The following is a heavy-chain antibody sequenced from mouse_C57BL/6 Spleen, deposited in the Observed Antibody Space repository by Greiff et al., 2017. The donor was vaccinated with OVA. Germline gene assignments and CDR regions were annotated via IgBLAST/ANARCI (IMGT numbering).Heavy chain of an antibody. CDR3: ARGEVTPGD. V-gene: IGHV5-17*01. CDR2: ISSGSSTI. D-gene: IGHD2-2*01. Sequence: DVHLVESGGGLVKPGGSLKLSCAASGFTFSDYGMHWVRQAPEKGLEWVAYISSGSSTIYYADTVKGRFTISRDNAKNTLFLQMTSLRSEDTAMYYCARGEVTPGDWGQGTTLTVSS. J-gene: IGHJ2*01. CDR1: GFTFSDYG.